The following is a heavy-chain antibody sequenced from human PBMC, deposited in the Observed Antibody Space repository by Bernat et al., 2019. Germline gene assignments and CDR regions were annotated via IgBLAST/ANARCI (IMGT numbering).Heavy chain of an antibody. D-gene: IGHD1-1*01. Sequence: EVQLVESGGGLVQPGGSLRLSCAASGFTVSSNYMSWVRQAPGKGLEWVSVIYSGGSTYYADSVKGRFTISRDNSKNTLYLQMNSLGAEDTAVYYCARQGLEPRGFYYYYYDMDVWGKGTTVTVSS. CDR3: ARQGLEPRGFYYYYYDMDV. CDR2: IYSGGST. V-gene: IGHV3-66*04. CDR1: GFTVSSNY. J-gene: IGHJ6*03.